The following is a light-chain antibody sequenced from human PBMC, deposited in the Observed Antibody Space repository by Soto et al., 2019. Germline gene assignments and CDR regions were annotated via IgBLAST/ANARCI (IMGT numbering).Light chain of an antibody. CDR3: QSYDSSLSGRVV. Sequence: QSVLTQPPSVSGAPGQRVTISCTGSSSNIGAGYDVHWYQQLPGTAPKLLIYGNSNRPSGVPDRFSGSKSGTSASLAITGLQAGDEADYYCQSYDSSLSGRVVFGGGTQLPVL. CDR2: GNS. CDR1: SSNIGAGYD. V-gene: IGLV1-40*01. J-gene: IGLJ2*01.